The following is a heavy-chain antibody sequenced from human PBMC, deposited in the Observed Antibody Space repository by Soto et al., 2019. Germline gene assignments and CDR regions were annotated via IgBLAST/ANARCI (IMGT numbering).Heavy chain of an antibody. CDR1: GFSLRKGRMD. CDR2: FFSDVER. J-gene: IGHJ6*02. D-gene: IGHD2-21*01. V-gene: IGHV2-26*03. Sequence: GPTLVHPTETVTLTCTISGFSLRKGRMDVRWIRQPPGRALEWLAHFFSDVERSYSSSMQSRLTMSPDTYRSQVVLTMTNLDLHATGGYFYERMNGDSPSHYYAMDVWGQGTLVTVSS. CDR3: ERMNGDSPSHYYAMDV.